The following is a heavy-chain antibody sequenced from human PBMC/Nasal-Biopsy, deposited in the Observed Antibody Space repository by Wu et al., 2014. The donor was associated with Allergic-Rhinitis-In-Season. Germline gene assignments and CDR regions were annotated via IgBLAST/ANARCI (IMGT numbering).Heavy chain of an antibody. Sequence: LRLSCAASGLTFSNFGMHWFRQAPGKGPEWVTYIRFDGTEQYYTDSVKGRFTISRDDFKSTLHLQMDSLRPEDTALYYCVRDLVVSGCRYFDLWGRGTLVTVSS. CDR1: GLTFSNFG. D-gene: IGHD2-21*02. J-gene: IGHJ2*01. CDR3: VRDLVVSGCRYFDL. CDR2: IRFDGTEQ. V-gene: IGHV3-30*02.